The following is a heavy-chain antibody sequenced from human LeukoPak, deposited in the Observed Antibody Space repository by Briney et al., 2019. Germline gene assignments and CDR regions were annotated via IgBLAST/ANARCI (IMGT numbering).Heavy chain of an antibody. CDR3: AKSFYDSVWGSYPSDY. D-gene: IGHD3-16*01. CDR2: ISGSGGHT. Sequence: GGSLRLFCAASGFAVSNNYMSWVRQAPGKGLEWVSAISGSGGHTYYADSVKGRFTISRDNSKNTLYLQMNSLRAADTAVYYCAKSFYDSVWGSYPSDYWGQGTLVTVSS. J-gene: IGHJ4*02. CDR1: GFAVSNNY. V-gene: IGHV3-23*01.